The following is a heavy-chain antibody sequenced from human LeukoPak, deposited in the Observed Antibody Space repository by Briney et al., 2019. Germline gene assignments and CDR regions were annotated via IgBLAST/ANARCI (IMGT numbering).Heavy chain of an antibody. D-gene: IGHD3-3*01. J-gene: IGHJ4*02. CDR1: GFTFSSCC. V-gene: IGHV3-7*01. CDR3: ATSDFYFSRRGGVSPSDY. Sequence: AGGSLRLSCAASGFTFSSCCMTWIRQAPGKGLEWVAEIIQDGSAKYYAGSVKGRFTISRDNDEKSVYLQMNSLRAEDTAIYYCATSDFYFSRRGGVSPSDYWGQGILVTVSS. CDR2: IIQDGSAK.